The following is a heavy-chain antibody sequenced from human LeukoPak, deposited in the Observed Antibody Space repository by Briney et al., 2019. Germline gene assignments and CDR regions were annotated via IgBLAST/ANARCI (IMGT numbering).Heavy chain of an antibody. J-gene: IGHJ4*02. V-gene: IGHV3-23*01. D-gene: IGHD6-6*01. CDR2: ITGSGGRT. CDR1: GFTFSSYW. Sequence: GGSLRLSCAASGFTFSSYWMSWVRQAPGKGLEWVSGITGSGGRTYYADSVKGRFTISRDNSKNTVYLQMNTLRAEDTAVYYCAKDHPSSSENFDYWGLGTLVTVSS. CDR3: AKDHPSSSENFDY.